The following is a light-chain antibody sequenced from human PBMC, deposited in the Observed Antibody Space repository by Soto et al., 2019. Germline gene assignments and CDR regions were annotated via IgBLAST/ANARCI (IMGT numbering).Light chain of an antibody. CDR3: QQRSNWPLT. CDR1: QSVSSY. Sequence: EIVLTQSPATLSLSPMEIATLSVRASQSVSSYLAWYQQKPGQAPRLLIYDASNRATGIPARFSGSGSGTDFTLTISSLEPEDFAVYYCQQRSNWPLTFGGGTKVDIK. J-gene: IGKJ4*01. V-gene: IGKV3-11*01. CDR2: DAS.